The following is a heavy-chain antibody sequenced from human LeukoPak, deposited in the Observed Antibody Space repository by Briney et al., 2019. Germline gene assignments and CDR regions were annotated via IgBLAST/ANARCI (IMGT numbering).Heavy chain of an antibody. D-gene: IGHD2/OR15-2a*01. CDR2: IWYDGSNK. Sequence: GRSLRLSCAASGFTFSNYGMHWVRQAPGKGLKWVALIWYDGSNKYYTDSVRGRLTISRDNSKDTLFLQMNGLRAEDTAVYYCAREGPRGNSQFDYWGQGTLVTVSS. CDR1: GFTFSNYG. V-gene: IGHV3-33*01. CDR3: AREGPRGNSQFDY. J-gene: IGHJ4*02.